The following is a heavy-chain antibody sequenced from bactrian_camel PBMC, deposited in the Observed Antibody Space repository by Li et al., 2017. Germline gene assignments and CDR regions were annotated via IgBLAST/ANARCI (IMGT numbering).Heavy chain of an antibody. D-gene: IGHD4*01. J-gene: IGHJ4*01. Sequence: HVQLVESGGGSVQAGGSLGLSCTYSGVTDSDNCMAWFRQSPGKEREGVAHIGSDGTTTYADLVKGRFTISKDSAKNTLFLQMDSLKPDDTAKYYSAAAPREPLVRVRDFCARAGRYSVWGQGTQVTVS. CDR2: IGSDGTT. CDR3: AAAPREPLVRVRDFCARAGRYSV. CDR1: GVTDSDNC. V-gene: IGHV3S53*01.